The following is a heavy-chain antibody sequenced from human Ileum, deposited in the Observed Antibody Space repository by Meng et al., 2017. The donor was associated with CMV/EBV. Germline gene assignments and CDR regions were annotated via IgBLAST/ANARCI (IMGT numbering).Heavy chain of an antibody. D-gene: IGHD3-9*01. J-gene: IGHJ4*02. V-gene: IGHV3-30*03. CDR3: ARQQGYFDSTMAYFDS. Sequence: SGFTFTNYAMDWVRQAPGKGLECVAIISFNGRNKYYADSVKGRFTVSRDDSKNTIYLEMSSLRPEDTAVYYCARQQGYFDSTMAYFDSWGQGTLVTVSS. CDR1: GFTFTNYA. CDR2: ISFNGRNK.